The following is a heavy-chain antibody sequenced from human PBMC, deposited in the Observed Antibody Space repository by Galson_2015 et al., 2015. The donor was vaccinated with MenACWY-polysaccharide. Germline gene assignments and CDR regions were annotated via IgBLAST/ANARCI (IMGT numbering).Heavy chain of an antibody. CDR2: IKQDGSEK. CDR1: GFTFSSYW. V-gene: IGHV3-7*01. CDR3: ARPTLPIPWYFDL. J-gene: IGHJ2*01. Sequence: SLRLSCAASGFTFSSYWMSWVRQAPGKGLEWVANIKQDGSEKYYVDSVKGRFTISRDNAKSSLYLQMNSLRAEDTAVYYCARPTLPIPWYFDLWGRGTLVTVSS.